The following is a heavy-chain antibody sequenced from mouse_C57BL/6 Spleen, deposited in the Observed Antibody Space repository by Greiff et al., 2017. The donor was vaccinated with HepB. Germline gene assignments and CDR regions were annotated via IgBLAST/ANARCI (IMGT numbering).Heavy chain of an antibody. V-gene: IGHV1-80*01. CDR1: GYAFSSYW. Sequence: QVQLQQSGAELVKPGASVKISCKASGYAFSSYWMNWVKQRPGKGLEWIGQIYPGDGDTNYNGKFKGKATLTADKSSSTAYMQLSSLTSEDSAVYFCANDYGNSYAMDYWGQGTSVTVSS. CDR2: IYPGDGDT. D-gene: IGHD2-1*01. CDR3: ANDYGNSYAMDY. J-gene: IGHJ4*01.